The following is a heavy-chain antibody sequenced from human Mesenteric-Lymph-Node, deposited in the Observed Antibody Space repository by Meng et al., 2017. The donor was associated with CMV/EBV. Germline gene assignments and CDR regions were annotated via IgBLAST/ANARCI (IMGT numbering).Heavy chain of an antibody. Sequence: GSLRLSCTVSGGSISSSSYYWGWIRQPPGKGLEWIGFMYYRGTTNYNPSLKSRVTISLDTSKNQFSLKLSSVTAADTAVYYCARDGFGCSSTSCWFDPWGQGTLVTVSS. D-gene: IGHD2-2*01. V-gene: IGHV4-61*01. CDR2: MYYRGTT. CDR1: GGSISSSSYY. J-gene: IGHJ5*02. CDR3: ARDGFGCSSTSCWFDP.